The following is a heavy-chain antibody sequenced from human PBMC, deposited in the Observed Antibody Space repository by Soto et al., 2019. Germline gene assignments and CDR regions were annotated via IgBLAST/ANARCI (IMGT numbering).Heavy chain of an antibody. D-gene: IGHD1-1*01. CDR1: GFTFDDYT. CDR2: ISWDGGST. CDR3: AKDFLVERREGYGMDV. Sequence: PGGSLRLSCAASGFTFDDYTMHWVRQAPGKGLEWVSLISWDGGSTYYADSVKGRFTIPRDNSKNSLYLQMNSLRTEDTALYYCAKDFLVERREGYGMDVWGQGTTVTVSS. J-gene: IGHJ6*02. V-gene: IGHV3-43*01.